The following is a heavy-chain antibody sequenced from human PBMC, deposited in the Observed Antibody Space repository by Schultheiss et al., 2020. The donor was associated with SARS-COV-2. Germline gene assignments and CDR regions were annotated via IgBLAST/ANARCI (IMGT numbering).Heavy chain of an antibody. D-gene: IGHD3-22*01. V-gene: IGHV3-9*01. J-gene: IGHJ4*02. Sequence: GGSLRLSCAASGFTFDDYAIHWVRQAPGKGLEWVSGISDSSGSTYYADSVKGRFTISRDNAKNSLYLQMNSLRAEDTAVYYCAKDRDYYDSSTSPFDYWGQGTLVTVSS. CDR3: AKDRDYYDSSTSPFDY. CDR2: ISDSSGST. CDR1: GFTFDDYA.